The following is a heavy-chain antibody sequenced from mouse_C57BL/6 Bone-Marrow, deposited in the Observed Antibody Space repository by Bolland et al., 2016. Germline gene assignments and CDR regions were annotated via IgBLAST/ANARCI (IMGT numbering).Heavy chain of an antibody. CDR2: SDSYT. Sequence: SDSYTNYNQKFKGKATLTVDTSSSTAYMQLSSLTSEDSAVYYCARPDGYLRLGPFRYWGQGTLV. J-gene: IGHJ3*01. V-gene: IGHV1-59*01. CDR3: ARPDGYLRLGPFRY. D-gene: IGHD2-3*01.